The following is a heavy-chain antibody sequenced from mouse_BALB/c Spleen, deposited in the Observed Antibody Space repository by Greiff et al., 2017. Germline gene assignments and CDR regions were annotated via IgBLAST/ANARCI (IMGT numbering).Heavy chain of an antibody. D-gene: IGHD1-1*01. CDR1: GYSITSDYA. V-gene: IGHV3-2*02. CDR3: ASYYSHYYAMDY. J-gene: IGHJ4*01. Sequence: EVKLVESGPGLVKPSQSLSLTCTVTGYSITSDYAWNWIRQFPGNKLEWMGYISYNGSTSYNPSLKSRISITRDTSKNQFFLQLNSVTTEDTATYYCASYYSHYYAMDYWGQGTSVTVSS. CDR2: ISYNGST.